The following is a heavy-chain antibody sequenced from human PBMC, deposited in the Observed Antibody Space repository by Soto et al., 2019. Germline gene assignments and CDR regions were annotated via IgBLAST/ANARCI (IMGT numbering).Heavy chain of an antibody. CDR1: GYTFTSYA. J-gene: IGHJ5*02. Sequence: QVQLVQSGAEVRKPGASVKVSCKASGYTFTSYAMHWVRQAPGQRLEWMGWINAGNGNTKYSQKCQGRVTITRDTSASTAHMELSSLRSEDTAVYYCARDLGYSGGSCHPRMYNWFDPWVQGTLVTVSS. CDR3: ARDLGYSGGSCHPRMYNWFDP. V-gene: IGHV1-3*01. CDR2: INAGNGNT. D-gene: IGHD2-15*01.